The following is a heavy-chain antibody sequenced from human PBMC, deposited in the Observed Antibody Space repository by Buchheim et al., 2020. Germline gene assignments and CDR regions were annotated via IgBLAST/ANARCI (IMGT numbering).Heavy chain of an antibody. Sequence: QVQLQESGPGLVKPSGTLSLTCAVSSGSIGSGNWWSWVRQPPGKGLEWIGEIYHSGSTNFNASLKSRVSMSMDKSKNQFSLQLTSVTAADTAVYYCARERVSYYFDYWGQGTL. J-gene: IGHJ4*02. CDR2: IYHSGST. D-gene: IGHD1-1*01. CDR3: ARERVSYYFDY. CDR1: SGSIGSGNW. V-gene: IGHV4-4*02.